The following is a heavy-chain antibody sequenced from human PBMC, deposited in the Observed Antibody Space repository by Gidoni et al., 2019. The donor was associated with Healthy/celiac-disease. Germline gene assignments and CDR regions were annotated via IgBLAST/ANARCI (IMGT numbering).Heavy chain of an antibody. CDR2: IYYSGRT. J-gene: IGHJ5*02. CDR3: ARHPGGYFEWIGFGP. V-gene: IGHV4-39*01. Sequence: QLQLQESGPGLVKPSETLSLTCTVSGCSISSSSYYWGWIRQPPGKGLEWIGSIYYSGRTYYNPSLKSRVTISVDTSKNQFSLKLSSVTAADTAVYYCARHPGGYFEWIGFGPWGQGTLVTVSS. D-gene: IGHD3-9*01. CDR1: GCSISSSSYY.